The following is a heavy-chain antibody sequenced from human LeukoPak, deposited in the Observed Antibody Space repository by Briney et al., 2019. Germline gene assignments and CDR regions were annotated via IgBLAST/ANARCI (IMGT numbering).Heavy chain of an antibody. Sequence: PGGSLRLSCAASGFTFSSYAMSWVRQAPGKGLEWVSAISGSGGSTYYADSVKGRFTISRDNSKNTLYLQMNSLRAEDTAVDYCAKDSLDFWSGYYNYYYYYGMDVWGQGTTVTVSS. D-gene: IGHD3-3*01. J-gene: IGHJ6*02. CDR3: AKDSLDFWSGYYNYYYYYGMDV. CDR2: ISGSGGST. V-gene: IGHV3-23*01. CDR1: GFTFSSYA.